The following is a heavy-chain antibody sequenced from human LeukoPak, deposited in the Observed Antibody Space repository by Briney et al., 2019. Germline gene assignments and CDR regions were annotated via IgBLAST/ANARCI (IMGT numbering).Heavy chain of an antibody. J-gene: IGHJ4*02. CDR3: AKSGSFLSGYSYFDY. D-gene: IGHD3-9*01. CDR2: VSWDGGST. V-gene: IGHV3-43D*03. CDR1: GFTFDDYG. Sequence: GESLRLSCAASGFTFDDYGMHWVRQGPGRGLEWVSLVSWDGGSTYYADSVRGRFTISRDNSKNSLYLQMNSLTVEDTALYYCAKSGSFLSGYSYFDYWGQGTLVTVSS.